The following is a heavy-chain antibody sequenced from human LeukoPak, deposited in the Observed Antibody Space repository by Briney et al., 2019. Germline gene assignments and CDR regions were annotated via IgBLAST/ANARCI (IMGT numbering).Heavy chain of an antibody. J-gene: IGHJ1*01. CDR2: IRSKAYGGTT. CDR3: TRDLGIAAAGTKSFQH. D-gene: IGHD6-13*01. Sequence: GGSLRLSCTASGFTFGDYAMSWFRQAPGKGLEWVGFIRSKAYGGTTEYAASVKGRFTISRDDSKSIAYLQMNSLKTEDTAVYYCTRDLGIAAAGTKSFQHWGQGTLVTVSS. CDR1: GFTFGDYA. V-gene: IGHV3-49*03.